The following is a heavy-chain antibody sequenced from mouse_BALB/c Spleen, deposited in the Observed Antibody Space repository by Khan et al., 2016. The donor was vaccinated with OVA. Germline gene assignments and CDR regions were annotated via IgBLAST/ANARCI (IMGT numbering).Heavy chain of an antibody. CDR1: GFTFSTYA. CDR3: ARHYYGPFAF. CDR2: ISSGGDYT. J-gene: IGHJ3*01. D-gene: IGHD1-1*01. Sequence: EVELVESGGGLVKPGRPLKLSCTTSGFTFSTYAMSWVRQTPEKRLEWVATISSGGDYTYYPDSVKGRFTSSRDNAKSTLYLQMSSLGSEDTAMYYCARHYYGPFAFWGQVTLFTVSA. V-gene: IGHV5-9-3*01.